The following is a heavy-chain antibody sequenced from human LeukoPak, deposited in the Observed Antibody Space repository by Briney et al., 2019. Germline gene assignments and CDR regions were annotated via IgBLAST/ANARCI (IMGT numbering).Heavy chain of an antibody. J-gene: IGHJ5*02. CDR1: GGSISSGGYY. D-gene: IGHD6-6*01. CDR2: IYYSGST. CDR3: ARVKGSNWFDP. Sequence: SQTLSLTCTVSGGSISSGGYYWSWIRQHPGKGLEWIGYIYYSGSTHYNPSLKSRVTISLDTSKNQFSLRLNSVTAADTAVYYCARVKGSNWFDPWGQGTLVTVSS. V-gene: IGHV4-31*03.